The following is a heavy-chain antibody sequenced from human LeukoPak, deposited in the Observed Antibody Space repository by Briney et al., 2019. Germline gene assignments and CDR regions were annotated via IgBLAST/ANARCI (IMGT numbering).Heavy chain of an antibody. V-gene: IGHV3-74*01. CDR3: ATPGIRDQYDFDS. D-gene: IGHD6-13*01. CDR1: AVTFSSYW. Sequence: GGSLRLSCAASAVTFSSYWMHWVRQAPGKGLVWVSRINPEGSSTNYADSVKGRFTISRDNVKNTLYLQMNSLRAEDTAVYYCATPGIRDQYDFDSWGQGTLVTVSS. CDR2: INPEGSST. J-gene: IGHJ4*02.